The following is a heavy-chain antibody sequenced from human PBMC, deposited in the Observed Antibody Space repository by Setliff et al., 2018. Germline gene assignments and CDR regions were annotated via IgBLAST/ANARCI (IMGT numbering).Heavy chain of an antibody. CDR2: IYKSGST. CDR1: GGSVSSGSYY. Sequence: SETLSLTCTVTGGSVSSGSYYWSWIRRPAGKGLEWFGHIYKSGSTNYNPSLKSRVTMSLDTSKNRFSLNLYSVTAADTAVYYCARHEFVGGYYGSVTYRHFDYWGQGILVTVSS. J-gene: IGHJ4*02. V-gene: IGHV4-61*09. D-gene: IGHD3-10*01. CDR3: ARHEFVGGYYGSVTYRHFDY.